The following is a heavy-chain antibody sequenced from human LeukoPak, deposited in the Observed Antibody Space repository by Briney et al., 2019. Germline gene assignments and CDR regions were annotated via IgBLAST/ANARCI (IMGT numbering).Heavy chain of an antibody. V-gene: IGHV3-74*01. CDR2: INSDGSST. D-gene: IGHD2/OR15-2a*01. CDR3: ASWNISPRDLDY. J-gene: IGHJ4*02. Sequence: GGSLRLSCAASGFTFSNYWMHWVRQAPGKGLVWVSRINSDGSSTSYADSVKGRFTISRDNAKNTLYLQMNSLRAEDTAVYYCASWNISPRDLDYWGQGTLVTVSS. CDR1: GFTFSNYW.